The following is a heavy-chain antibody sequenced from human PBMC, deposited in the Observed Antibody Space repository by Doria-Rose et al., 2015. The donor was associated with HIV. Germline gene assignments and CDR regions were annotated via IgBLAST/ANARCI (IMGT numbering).Heavy chain of an antibody. CDR2: IFSDDER. J-gene: IGHJ4*02. CDR1: GVSLSSPGMG. Sequence: QVTLKESGPVLVKPTETLTLTCTVSGVSLSSPGMGVSWIRQPPGKALEWLANIFSDDERSYNTSLKSRPTISRGTSKSQVVLTMTDMDPVDIATYYCARIKSSRWYHKYYFDFWGQGTLVIVSA. V-gene: IGHV2-26*01. D-gene: IGHD6-13*01. CDR3: ARIKSSRWYHKYYFDF.